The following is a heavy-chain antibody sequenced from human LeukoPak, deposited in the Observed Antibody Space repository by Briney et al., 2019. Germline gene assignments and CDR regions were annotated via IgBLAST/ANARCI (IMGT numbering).Heavy chain of an antibody. V-gene: IGHV4-59*08. D-gene: IGHD3-22*01. Sequence: SSETLSLTCTVSGGSISSYYWSWIRQPPGKGLEWIGYIYYSGSTDYNPSLKSRVTISVDTSKNQFSLKLSSATAADTAVYYCARHCDSSGFYFDYWGQGTLVTVSS. CDR1: GGSISSYY. CDR3: ARHCDSSGFYFDY. J-gene: IGHJ4*02. CDR2: IYYSGST.